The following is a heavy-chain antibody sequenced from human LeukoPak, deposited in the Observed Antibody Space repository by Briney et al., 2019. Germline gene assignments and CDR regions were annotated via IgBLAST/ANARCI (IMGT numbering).Heavy chain of an antibody. V-gene: IGHV4-34*01. CDR1: GGSFSGYY. CDR2: INHSGST. J-gene: IGHJ4*02. D-gene: IGHD5-12*01. Sequence: PSETLSLTCAVYGGSFSGYYWSWIRQPPGKGLEWIGEINHSGSTNYNPSLKSRATISVDTSKNQFSLKLSSVTAADTAVYYCARRSGYDQVDYWGQGTLVTVSS. CDR3: ARRSGYDQVDY.